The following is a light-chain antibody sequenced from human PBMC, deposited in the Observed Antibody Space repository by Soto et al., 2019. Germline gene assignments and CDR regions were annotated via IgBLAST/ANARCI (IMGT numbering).Light chain of an antibody. V-gene: IGKV3-20*01. Sequence: EIVLTQSPGTLSLSPGERATLSCRASQSVSSSYLAWYQQKPGQAPRLLIYGASRRASSIPYRCSGSLSGTAFTLTISSLEPEDVAVYYCQQYRDSPWTFGQGTKVEIK. CDR2: GAS. CDR1: QSVSSSY. J-gene: IGKJ1*01. CDR3: QQYRDSPWT.